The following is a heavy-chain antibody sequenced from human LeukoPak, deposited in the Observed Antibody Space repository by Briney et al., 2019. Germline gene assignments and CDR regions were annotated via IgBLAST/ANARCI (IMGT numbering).Heavy chain of an antibody. D-gene: IGHD2-21*01. CDR2: IFTSGWT. CDR3: ATSHDVKTAPYDL. Sequence: SETLSLTCTVSGGSISSYYWSWVRQSPGKGLEWVGYIFTSGWTDYNPSLKSRVTMSVDTSKNQLSMELRFLTAADTAVYYCATSHDVKTAPYDLWGQGTLVTVSS. CDR1: GGSISSYY. J-gene: IGHJ5*02. V-gene: IGHV4-4*09.